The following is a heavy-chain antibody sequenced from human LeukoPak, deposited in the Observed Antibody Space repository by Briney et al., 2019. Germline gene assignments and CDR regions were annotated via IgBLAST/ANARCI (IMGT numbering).Heavy chain of an antibody. J-gene: IGHJ5*02. CDR2: IYSGGST. CDR3: AKSAPSVDTAPGFDP. Sequence: GGSLRLSCAASGFTVSSNYMSWVRQAPGKGLEWVSVIYSGGSTYYADSVKGRFTISRDNSKSTLYLQMNSLRAEDTAVYYCAKSAPSVDTAPGFDPWGQGTLVTVSS. D-gene: IGHD5-18*01. CDR1: GFTVSSNY. V-gene: IGHV3-66*01.